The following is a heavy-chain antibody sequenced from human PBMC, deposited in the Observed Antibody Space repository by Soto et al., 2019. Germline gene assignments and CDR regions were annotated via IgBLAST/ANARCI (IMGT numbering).Heavy chain of an antibody. V-gene: IGHV3-7*01. CDR1: GYSISTYW. D-gene: IGHD5-18*01. CDR3: AALDTAMVKTAGY. Sequence: GGSLRLSCAASGYSISTYWMSWVRQAPGKGLEWVASVKQDGSEEYYVDSVKGRFTISRDNAKNSLYLQMNSLRAEDTAVYYCAALDTAMVKTAGYWGQGTLVTV. CDR2: VKQDGSEE. J-gene: IGHJ4*02.